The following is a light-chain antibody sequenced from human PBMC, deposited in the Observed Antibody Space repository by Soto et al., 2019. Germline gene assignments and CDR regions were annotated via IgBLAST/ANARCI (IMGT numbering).Light chain of an antibody. CDR3: SSYTGGNPSYV. Sequence: QSVLTQPPSASGSPGQSVTISCTGTSSDVGGYDYVSWYQQHPGKAPKLMIYEVTIRPSGVSDRFSGSKSGNTASLTVSGLQAEDEADYYCSSYTGGNPSYVFGIGTQLTVL. CDR2: EVT. J-gene: IGLJ7*01. CDR1: SSDVGGYDY. V-gene: IGLV2-8*01.